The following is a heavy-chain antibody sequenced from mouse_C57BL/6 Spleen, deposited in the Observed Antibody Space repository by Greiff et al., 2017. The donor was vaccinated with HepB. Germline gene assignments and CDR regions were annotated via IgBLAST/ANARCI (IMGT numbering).Heavy chain of an antibody. CDR1: GYTFTSYW. V-gene: IGHV1-72*01. J-gene: IGHJ1*03. D-gene: IGHD2-4*01. CDR3: AIEVYDYDGGWYFDV. Sequence: VQLQQPGAELVKPGASVKLSCKASGYTFTSYWMHWVKQRPGRGLEWIGRIDPNSGGTKYNEKFKSKATLTVDKPSSTAYMQLSSLTSEDSAVYYCAIEVYDYDGGWYFDVWGTGTTVTVSS. CDR2: IDPNSGGT.